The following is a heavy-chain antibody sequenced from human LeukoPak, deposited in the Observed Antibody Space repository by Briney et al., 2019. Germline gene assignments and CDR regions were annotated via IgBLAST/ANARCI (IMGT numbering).Heavy chain of an antibody. J-gene: IGHJ4*02. V-gene: IGHV3-7*01. CDR2: IKQDGSEK. D-gene: IGHD3-10*01. CDR1: GFTFSSYW. CDR3: ARAKTYYYGSGIGY. Sequence: PGGSLRLSCAASGFTFSSYWMSWVRQAPGKGLEWVANIKQDGSEKYYVDSVKGRFTIPRDNAKNSLYLQMNSLRAEDTAVYYCARAKTYYYGSGIGYWGQGTLVTVSS.